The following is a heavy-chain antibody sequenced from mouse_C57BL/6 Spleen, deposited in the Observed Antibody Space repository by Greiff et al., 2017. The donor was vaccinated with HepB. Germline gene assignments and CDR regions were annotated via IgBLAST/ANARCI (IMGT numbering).Heavy chain of an antibody. CDR2: ISGGGGNT. J-gene: IGHJ2*01. CDR3: ARLGPGANWVDY. V-gene: IGHV5-9*01. CDR1: GFTFSSYT. Sequence: EVNVVESGGGLVKPGGSLKLSCAASGFTFSSYTMSWVRQTPEKRLEWVATISGGGGNTYYPDSVKGRCTMSRDNAKNTLYLQMSSLRSEDTALYYCARLGPGANWVDYWGQGTTLTVSS. D-gene: IGHD4-1*01.